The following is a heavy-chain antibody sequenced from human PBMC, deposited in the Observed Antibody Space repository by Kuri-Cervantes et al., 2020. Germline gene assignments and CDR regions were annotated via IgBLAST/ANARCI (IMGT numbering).Heavy chain of an antibody. D-gene: IGHD6-13*01. Sequence: GEPLKISCAASGFTFSSYSMNWVRQAPGKGLEWVANIKQDGSEKYYVDSAKGRFTISRDNAKNSLYLQMNSLRAEDTAVYYCARVAAAGISSDAFDIWGQGTMVTVSS. J-gene: IGHJ3*02. V-gene: IGHV3-7*04. CDR3: ARVAAAGISSDAFDI. CDR1: GFTFSSYS. CDR2: IKQDGSEK.